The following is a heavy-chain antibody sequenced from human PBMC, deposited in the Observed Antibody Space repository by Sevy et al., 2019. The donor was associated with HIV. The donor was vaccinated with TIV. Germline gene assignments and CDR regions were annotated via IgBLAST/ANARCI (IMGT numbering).Heavy chain of an antibody. Sequence: GGSLRLSCAASGFTFSGYAMHWVRQAPGKGLEWVAVISFDGSNKYYADSVKGRFTISRDNSKNTLYLQMNSLRVEDTAVYYCARGRGGVVAGTWYFDYWGQGTLVTVSS. V-gene: IGHV3-30-3*01. CDR3: ARGRGGVVAGTWYFDY. D-gene: IGHD6-19*01. J-gene: IGHJ4*02. CDR2: ISFDGSNK. CDR1: GFTFSGYA.